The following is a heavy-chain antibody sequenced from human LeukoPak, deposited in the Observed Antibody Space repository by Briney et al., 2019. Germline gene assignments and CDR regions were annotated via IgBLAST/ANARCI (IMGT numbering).Heavy chain of an antibody. CDR2: IIPIFGTA. D-gene: IGHD2-8*01. CDR1: GGTFSSYA. V-gene: IGHV1-69*13. J-gene: IGHJ5*02. CDR3: ARVSEWAMGFDP. Sequence: ASVKVSCKASGGTFSSYAISWVRQAPGQGLEWMGGIIPIFGTANYAQKFQGRVTITADESTSTAYMELSRLRSDDTAVYYCARVSEWAMGFDPWGQGTLVTVSS.